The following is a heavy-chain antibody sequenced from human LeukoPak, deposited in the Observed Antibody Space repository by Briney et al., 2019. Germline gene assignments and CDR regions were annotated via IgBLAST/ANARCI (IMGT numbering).Heavy chain of an antibody. J-gene: IGHJ5*02. CDR1: GFTFSDNY. CDR3: ARGGYDILTGTSFFDP. Sequence: PGGSLILSCAASGFTFSDNYMSWIRQAPGKGLEWVSYISSSGNYANYANSVKGRFTNSRDNAKNSLYLQMNSLRAEDTAVYYCARGGYDILTGTSFFDPWGQGTLVTVSS. D-gene: IGHD3-9*01. CDR2: ISSSGNYA. V-gene: IGHV3-11*05.